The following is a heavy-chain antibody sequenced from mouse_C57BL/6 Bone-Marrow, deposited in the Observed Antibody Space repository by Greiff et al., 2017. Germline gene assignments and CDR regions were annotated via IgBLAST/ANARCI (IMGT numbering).Heavy chain of an antibody. CDR3: ARKGGAWFAY. CDR2: INPNSGST. V-gene: IGHV1-64*01. CDR1: GYTFTSYW. Sequence: VKLQQPGAELVKPGASVKLSCTASGYTFTSYWMHWVKQRPGQGLEWIGMINPNSGSTNYNEKFKSKATLTVDKSSSTAYMQLSSLTSEDSAVYYCARKGGAWFAYWGQGTLVTVSA. J-gene: IGHJ3*01.